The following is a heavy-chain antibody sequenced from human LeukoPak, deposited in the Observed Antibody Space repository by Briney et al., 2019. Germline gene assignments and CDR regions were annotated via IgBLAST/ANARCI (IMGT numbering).Heavy chain of an antibody. V-gene: IGHV3-20*04. CDR2: INWNGDST. D-gene: IGHD1-14*01. CDR1: RFTFDDND. Sequence: GGSLRLSCAASRFTFDDNDMSWVRQAPGKGLEWVSGINWNGDSTAYADSVKGRFTISRDNAKSSLYLKMNSLRAEDTAFYYCARNISSAGTSYFDYWGQGTLVTVSS. J-gene: IGHJ4*02. CDR3: ARNISSAGTSYFDY.